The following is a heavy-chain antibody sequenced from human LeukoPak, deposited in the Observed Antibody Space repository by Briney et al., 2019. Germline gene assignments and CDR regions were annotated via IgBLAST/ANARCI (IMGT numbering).Heavy chain of an antibody. CDR2: ISGSGGST. Sequence: GGSLRLSCAASGFTFSNYAMSWVRQAPGKGLEWVSGISGSGGSTYYADSVKGRFTISRDYSKNTLYLQMNSLRAEDTAVYYCAKATETSFWSDYSAWWGQGTLVTVSS. J-gene: IGHJ4*02. V-gene: IGHV3-23*01. CDR3: AKATETSFWSDYSAW. D-gene: IGHD3-3*01. CDR1: GFTFSNYA.